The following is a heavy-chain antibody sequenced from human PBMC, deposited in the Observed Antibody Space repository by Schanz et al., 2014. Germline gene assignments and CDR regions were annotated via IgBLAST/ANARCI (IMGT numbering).Heavy chain of an antibody. Sequence: VQLVQSGAEVKRPGASVRVSCKASGYTFTSDSMHWVRQAPGQGLEWMGKIIPVLNIATYAQRFQGRVSITADKSTSTAYLELSSLRSDDTAVYYCARGPLGTSPWGQGTLVTVSS. CDR1: GYTFTSDS. J-gene: IGHJ5*02. CDR2: IIPVLNIA. CDR3: ARGPLGTSP. V-gene: IGHV1-69*09. D-gene: IGHD5-12*01.